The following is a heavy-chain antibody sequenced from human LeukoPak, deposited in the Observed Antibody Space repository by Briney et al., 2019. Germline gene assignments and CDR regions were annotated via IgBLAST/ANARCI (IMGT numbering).Heavy chain of an antibody. D-gene: IGHD3-22*01. Sequence: PGGSLRLSCEASGFTFSNYWMYWVRQAPGKGLVWVSRISSDGSSTNYADSVKGRFTISSDNAKNTLYLQMNSLRAEDTAVYYCAKDWYYYDSSGPFDYWGQGTLVTVSS. CDR1: GFTFSNYW. CDR2: ISSDGSST. V-gene: IGHV3-74*01. J-gene: IGHJ4*02. CDR3: AKDWYYYDSSGPFDY.